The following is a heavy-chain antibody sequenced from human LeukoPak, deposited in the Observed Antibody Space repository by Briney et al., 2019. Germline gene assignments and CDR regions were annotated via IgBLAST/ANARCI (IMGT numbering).Heavy chain of an antibody. CDR2: IYYSGGT. J-gene: IGHJ5*02. CDR3: ARGQIQLPGGIDP. D-gene: IGHD5-18*01. Sequence: SETLSLTCTVSGGSISSYYWSWIRQPPGKGLEWIGYIYYSGGTNYNPSLKSRVTISVDTSKNQFSLKLSSVTAADTAVYYCARGQIQLPGGIDPWGQGTLVTVSS. V-gene: IGHV4-59*01. CDR1: GGSISSYY.